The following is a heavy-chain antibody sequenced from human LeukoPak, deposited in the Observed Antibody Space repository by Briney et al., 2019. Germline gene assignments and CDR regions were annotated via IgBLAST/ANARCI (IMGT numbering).Heavy chain of an antibody. D-gene: IGHD6-13*01. CDR3: ARGTDSSSGLYYYYYGMDV. Sequence: AGGSLRLSCAASGFTFSSYWMSWVRRAPGKGLEWVANIKQDGSEKYYVDSVKGRFTISRDNAKNSLYLQMNSLRAEDTAVYYCARGTDSSSGLYYYYYGMDVWGQGTTVTVSS. V-gene: IGHV3-7*01. J-gene: IGHJ6*02. CDR1: GFTFSSYW. CDR2: IKQDGSEK.